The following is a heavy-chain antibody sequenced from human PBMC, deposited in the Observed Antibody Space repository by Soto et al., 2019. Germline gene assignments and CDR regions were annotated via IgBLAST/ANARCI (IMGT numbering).Heavy chain of an antibody. D-gene: IGHD3-22*01. CDR2: IIPIFGTA. V-gene: IGHV1-69*13. CDR1: GGTFSSYA. CDR3: ARDSHPEYDSSGYYAGY. Sequence: SGKVSCKASGGTFSSYAISWVRQAPGQGLEWMGGIIPIFGTANYAQKFQGRVTITADESTSTAYMELSSLRSEDTAVHYCARDSHPEYDSSGYYAGYWGQGTLVTVSS. J-gene: IGHJ4*02.